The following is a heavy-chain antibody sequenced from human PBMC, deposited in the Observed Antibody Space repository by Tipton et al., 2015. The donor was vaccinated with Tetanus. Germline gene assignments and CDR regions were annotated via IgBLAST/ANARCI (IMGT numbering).Heavy chain of an antibody. CDR2: IDYFGTT. Sequence: TLSLTCTVSGGSLSTYHWNWIRQSPGKGLEWIGYIDYFGTTKYNPSLKSRVAMSVDTSKNQLSLKLSSVTSADTAVYYCARTSGYLYSNHWGQGTLVTVSS. V-gene: IGHV4-59*01. CDR3: ARTSGYLYSNH. CDR1: GGSLSTYH. D-gene: IGHD3-3*01. J-gene: IGHJ1*01.